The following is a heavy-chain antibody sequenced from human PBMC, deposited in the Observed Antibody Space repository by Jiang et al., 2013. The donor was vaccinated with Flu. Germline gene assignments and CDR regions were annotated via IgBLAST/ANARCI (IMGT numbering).Heavy chain of an antibody. J-gene: IGHJ4*02. V-gene: IGHV3-33*01. CDR2: WYDGSNK. CDR3: ARESVDY. Sequence: WYDGSNKYYADSVKGRFTISRDNSKNTLYLQMNSLRAEDTAVYYCARESVDYWGQGTLVTVSS.